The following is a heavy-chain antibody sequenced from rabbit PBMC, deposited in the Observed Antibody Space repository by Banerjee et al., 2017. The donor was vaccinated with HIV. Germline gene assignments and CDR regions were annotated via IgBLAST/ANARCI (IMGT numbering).Heavy chain of an antibody. D-gene: IGHD4-1*01. CDR3: ARSNDWGLEYFHL. Sequence: QEQLEESGGDLVKPEGSLTLTCTASGFSFSNKCVMCWVRQAPGKGLEWIACIAAGSSGSPYYASWAKGRFTISKTSSTTVTLQMTSLTAADTATYFCARSNDWGLEYFHLWGPGTLVTVS. CDR1: GFSFSNKCV. J-gene: IGHJ4*01. V-gene: IGHV1S45*01. CDR2: IAAGSSGSP.